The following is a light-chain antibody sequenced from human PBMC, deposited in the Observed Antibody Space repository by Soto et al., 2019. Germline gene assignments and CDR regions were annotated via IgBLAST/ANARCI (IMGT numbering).Light chain of an antibody. Sequence: AIQMTQSPSSLSASVGDRVTITCQASQGIRDDLGWNQQKPGKAPKLLIYAASSLQSGVPSRFSGSGSGTDFTLTISSLQPEDFATYYCLQDYNYPRTFGQGTKVEIK. CDR3: LQDYNYPRT. CDR2: AAS. J-gene: IGKJ1*01. V-gene: IGKV1-6*01. CDR1: QGIRDD.